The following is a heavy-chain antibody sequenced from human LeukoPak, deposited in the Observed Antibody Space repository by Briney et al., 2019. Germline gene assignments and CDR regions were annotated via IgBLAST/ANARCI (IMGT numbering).Heavy chain of an antibody. CDR1: GGSINSGGYY. Sequence: SQTLSLTCTVSGGSINSGGYYWHWIRQLPGKGLEWIGYIYYSGSTHYNPSLKSRVTISVDTSKNQFSLKLSSVTAADTAVYYCARMESGGYSLPDYWGQGTQVTVSS. CDR2: IYYSGST. D-gene: IGHD3-22*01. CDR3: ARMESGGYSLPDY. J-gene: IGHJ4*02. V-gene: IGHV4-31*03.